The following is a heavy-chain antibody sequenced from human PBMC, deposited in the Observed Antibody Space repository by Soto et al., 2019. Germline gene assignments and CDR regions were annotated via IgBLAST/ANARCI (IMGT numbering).Heavy chain of an antibody. CDR3: ARLYDSGGL. J-gene: IGHJ4*02. CDR1: GGSISTNHW. D-gene: IGHD3-10*01. CDR2: VHHSGST. V-gene: IGHV4-4*02. Sequence: QVQLQESGPGLVKPSGTLSLTCAVSGGSISTNHWWTWVRQPPGKGLEWIGEVHHSGSTNYNPSLKSRVTVSIDKSKNQFSLKVNFVTAADTAVYYCARLYDSGGLWGQGTLVTVSS.